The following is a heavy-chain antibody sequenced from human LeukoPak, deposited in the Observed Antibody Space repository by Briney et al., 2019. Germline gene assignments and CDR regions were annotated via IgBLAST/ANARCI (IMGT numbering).Heavy chain of an antibody. D-gene: IGHD6-13*01. Sequence: SETLSLTCTVSGGSISSYYWSWIRQPPGKGLEWIGYIYYSGSTNYNPSLKSRVTISVDTSKNQFSLKLSSVTAADTAVYYCARTVLFHNLGYSSSWYELDYYYGMDVWGQGTTVTVSS. J-gene: IGHJ6*02. CDR2: IYYSGST. CDR3: ARTVLFHNLGYSSSWYELDYYYGMDV. CDR1: GGSISSYY. V-gene: IGHV4-59*01.